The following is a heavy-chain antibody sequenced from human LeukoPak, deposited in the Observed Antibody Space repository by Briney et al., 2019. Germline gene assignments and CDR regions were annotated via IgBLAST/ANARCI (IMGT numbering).Heavy chain of an antibody. CDR3: SIGVPFDP. V-gene: IGHV4-38-2*01. CDR1: GYSISSGYY. CDR2: IYHSGST. D-gene: IGHD2-8*01. J-gene: IGHJ5*02. Sequence: SETLSLTCAVSGYSISSGYYWGWIRQPPGKGLEWIGSIYHSGSTYYNPSLKSRVTISVDTSKSQFSLKLSSVTAADTAVYYCSIGVPFDPWGQGTLVTVSS.